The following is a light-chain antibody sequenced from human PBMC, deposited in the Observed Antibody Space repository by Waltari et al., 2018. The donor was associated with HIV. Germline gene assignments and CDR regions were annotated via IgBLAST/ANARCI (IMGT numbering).Light chain of an antibody. J-gene: IGLJ3*02. CDR2: EVS. Sequence: QSALTQPASVSGSPGQSITIPCTGTSSDLDNFKSVSWYQHHPGKAPKVIIYEVSNRPSGVSNRFSGSMSGHTASLIISGLQAEDEADYFCMSYISSATPEFGGGTKLTVL. V-gene: IGLV2-14*01. CDR3: MSYISSATPE. CDR1: SSDLDNFKS.